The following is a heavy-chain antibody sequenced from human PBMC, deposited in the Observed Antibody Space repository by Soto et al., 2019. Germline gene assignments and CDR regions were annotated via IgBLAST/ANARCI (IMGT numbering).Heavy chain of an antibody. Sequence: EVQLVESGGGLVKPGGSLRLSCAASGFTFSNAWMSWVRQAPGKGLEWVGRIKSKTDDGATDYAAPVKGRFTISRDDSKNTLYLQMNSLKPEDTGVYYCTTDLDYDILTGLDFWGQGTLVTVSS. V-gene: IGHV3-15*01. CDR1: GFTFSNAW. D-gene: IGHD3-9*01. CDR3: TTDLDYDILTGLDF. J-gene: IGHJ4*02. CDR2: IKSKTDDGAT.